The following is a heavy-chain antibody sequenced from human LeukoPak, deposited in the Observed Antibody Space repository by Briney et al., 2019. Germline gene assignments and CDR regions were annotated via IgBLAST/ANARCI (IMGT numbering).Heavy chain of an antibody. CDR3: ARFTPQGYGWGGYNRFDP. CDR2: IYYSGST. Sequence: PSETLSLTCNVSRGSISSYYWSWIRQPPGKGLEWIGYIYYSGSTNYNPSLKSRVTISVDTSKNQFSLNLTSVTAADTAVYYCARFTPQGYGWGGYNRFDPWGQGTPVTVSS. J-gene: IGHJ5*02. V-gene: IGHV4-59*01. CDR1: RGSISSYY. D-gene: IGHD3-16*01.